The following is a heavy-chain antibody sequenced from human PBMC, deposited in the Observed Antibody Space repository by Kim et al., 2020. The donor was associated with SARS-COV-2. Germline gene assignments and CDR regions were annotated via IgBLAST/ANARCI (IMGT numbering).Heavy chain of an antibody. D-gene: IGHD6-13*01. CDR2: ISYDGSNK. V-gene: IGHV3-30*04. J-gene: IGHJ4*02. CDR1: GFTFSSYA. CDR3: ASAGVFVYSSSWESPWDTDY. Sequence: GGSLRLSCAASGFTFSSYAMHWVRQAPGKGLEWVAVISYDGSNKYYADSVKGRFTISRDNSKNTLYLQMNSLRAEDTAVYYCASAGVFVYSSSWESPWDTDYWGQGTLVTVSS.